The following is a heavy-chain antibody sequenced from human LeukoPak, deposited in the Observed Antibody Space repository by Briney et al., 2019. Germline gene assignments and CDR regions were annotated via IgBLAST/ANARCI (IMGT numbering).Heavy chain of an antibody. D-gene: IGHD6-13*01. Sequence: SETLSLTCTVSGGSISSSSYYWGWIRQPPGKGLEWIGSIYYSGSTYYNPSLKSRVTISVDTSKNQFSLKLSSVTAADTAVYYCARHDEYSSSWYFGAPAAFDIWGQGTMVTVSS. J-gene: IGHJ3*02. CDR1: GGSISSSSYY. V-gene: IGHV4-39*01. CDR3: ARHDEYSSSWYFGAPAAFDI. CDR2: IYYSGST.